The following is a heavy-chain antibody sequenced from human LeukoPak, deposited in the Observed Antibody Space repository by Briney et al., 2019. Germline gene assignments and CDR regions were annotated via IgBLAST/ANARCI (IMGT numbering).Heavy chain of an antibody. CDR2: IIPIFGSA. V-gene: IGHV1-69*05. Sequence: SVKVSCKASGGTFSSYALTWVRQAPGQGFEWMGGIIPIFGSANYARKFQGRVTITTDESTTTAYMELSSLRSEDTAVYYCARQSLDDSSGYLTDWFGPWGQGTLVTVSS. D-gene: IGHD3-22*01. CDR1: GGTFSSYA. CDR3: ARQSLDDSSGYLTDWFGP. J-gene: IGHJ5*02.